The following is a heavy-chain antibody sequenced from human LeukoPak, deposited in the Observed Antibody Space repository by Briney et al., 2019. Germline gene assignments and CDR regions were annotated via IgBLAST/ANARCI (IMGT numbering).Heavy chain of an antibody. CDR1: GFTFSSYG. J-gene: IGHJ4*02. V-gene: IGHV3-33*01. CDR2: MWYDGSNK. CDR3: AREDTSLVIAY. D-gene: IGHD5-18*01. Sequence: PGGSLRLSCAASGFTFSSYGMHWVRQATGKGLEWVAVMWYDGSNKYYTDSVKGRFTISRDNSKNTLYLQMNSLRAEDTAAYYCAREDTSLVIAYWGQGTLVTVSS.